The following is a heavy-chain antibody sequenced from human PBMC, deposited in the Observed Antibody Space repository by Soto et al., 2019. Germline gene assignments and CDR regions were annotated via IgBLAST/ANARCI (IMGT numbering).Heavy chain of an antibody. Sequence: LRLSCAASGFTFSSYSMNWVRQAPGKGLEWVSYISSSSSTIYYADSVKGRFTISRDNAKNSLYLQMNSLRAEDTAVYYCAREFYDILTGYYFFDYWGQGTLVTVSS. CDR2: ISSSSSTI. J-gene: IGHJ4*02. D-gene: IGHD3-9*01. V-gene: IGHV3-48*01. CDR1: GFTFSSYS. CDR3: AREFYDILTGYYFFDY.